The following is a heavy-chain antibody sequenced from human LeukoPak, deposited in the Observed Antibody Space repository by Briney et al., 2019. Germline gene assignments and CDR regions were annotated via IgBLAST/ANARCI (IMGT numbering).Heavy chain of an antibody. V-gene: IGHV3-21*01. Sequence: GGSLRLSCAASGFTFSSYNMNWVRQAPGKGLEWVSSISISHSYISYAGSVKGRFTISRDNAKNSLFLQMNSLRAEDTALYYCARDGMSGSPYAFDIWGQGTMVTVSS. CDR1: GFTFSSYN. J-gene: IGHJ3*02. CDR3: ARDGMSGSPYAFDI. D-gene: IGHD1-26*01. CDR2: ISISHSYI.